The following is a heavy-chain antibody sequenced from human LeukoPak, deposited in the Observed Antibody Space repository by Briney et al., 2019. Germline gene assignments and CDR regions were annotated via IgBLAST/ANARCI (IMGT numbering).Heavy chain of an antibody. CDR2: INHSGST. Sequence: SETLSLTCAVYGGSFSGYYWSWIRQPPGKGLEWIGEINHSGSTNYNPSLKSRVTISVDTSKNQFSLKLSSVTAADTAVYYCARGCKQLVSRYYYYYMDVWGKGTTVTVSS. CDR1: GGSFSGYY. CDR3: ARGCKQLVSRYYYYYMDV. D-gene: IGHD6-6*01. J-gene: IGHJ6*03. V-gene: IGHV4-34*01.